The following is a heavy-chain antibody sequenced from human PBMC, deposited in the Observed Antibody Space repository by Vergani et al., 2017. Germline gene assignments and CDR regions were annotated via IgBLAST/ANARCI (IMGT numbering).Heavy chain of an antibody. CDR3: AKGYCSSTSCYSLFYNWFDP. CDR1: GFTFSSYA. CDR2: LSLNIGSI. D-gene: IGHD2-2*02. J-gene: IGHJ5*02. V-gene: IGHV3-9*01. Sequence: EVQLLESGGGLVQPGGSLRLSCAVSGFTFSSYAMSWVRQAPGKGLEWVSGLSLNIGSIGYAGSVKGRFTVSSDNAKDSLYLQMNRLRAEDTSLYDCAKGYCSSTSCYSLFYNWFDPWGQGTLVTVSS.